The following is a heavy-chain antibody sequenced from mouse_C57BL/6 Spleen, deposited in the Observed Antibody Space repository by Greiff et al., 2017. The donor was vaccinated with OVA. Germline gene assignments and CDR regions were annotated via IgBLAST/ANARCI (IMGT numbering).Heavy chain of an antibody. CDR3: ARNWDY. CDR1: GFTFSSYA. J-gene: IGHJ2*01. D-gene: IGHD4-1*01. Sequence: EVNVVESGGCLVKPGGSLKLSCAASGFTFSSYAMSWVRQTPEKRLEWVATISDGGSYTYYPDNVKGRFTISRDNAKNHLYLQMSHLKSEDTAMYYCARNWDYWGQGTTLTVSS. CDR2: ISDGGSYT. V-gene: IGHV5-4*03.